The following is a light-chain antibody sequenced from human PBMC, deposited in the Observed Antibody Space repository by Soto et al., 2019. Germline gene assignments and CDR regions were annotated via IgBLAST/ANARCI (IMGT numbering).Light chain of an antibody. V-gene: IGKV3-20*01. CDR2: GAS. J-gene: IGKJ2*01. CDR3: QQYGSSET. Sequence: VMTQSPATLSVSPGERATLSCWASETVATNLAWYQQKPGQAPRLLISGASTRAAGISDRFRGSGSGTDFTLTINRLEPEDFAVYYCQQYGSSETFGQGTKVDIK. CDR1: ETVATN.